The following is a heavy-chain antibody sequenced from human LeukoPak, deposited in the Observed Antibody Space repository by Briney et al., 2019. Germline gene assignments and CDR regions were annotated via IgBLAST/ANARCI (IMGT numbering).Heavy chain of an antibody. V-gene: IGHV3-20*04. Sequence: GGSLRLSCAASGFTFDDYGMSWVRQAPGKGLEWVSGINWNGGSTGYADSMKGRFTISRDNAKNSLYLQMNSLRAEDTALYYCAREYDTSGYYGTSDYWGQGTLVTVSS. J-gene: IGHJ4*02. CDR2: INWNGGST. CDR3: AREYDTSGYYGTSDY. D-gene: IGHD3-22*01. CDR1: GFTFDDYG.